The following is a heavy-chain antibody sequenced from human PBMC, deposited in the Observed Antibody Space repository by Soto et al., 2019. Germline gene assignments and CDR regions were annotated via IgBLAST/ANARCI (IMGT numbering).Heavy chain of an antibody. J-gene: IGHJ4*02. Sequence: SETLSLTCPASGGSIRSYYWSWIRQPPGKGLEWIGYIYYSGSTNYNTSLKSRVTISVDTSKNQFSLKLSSVTAADTAVYYCAIDSGENGGQGTLV. CDR1: GGSIRSYY. CDR2: IYYSGST. V-gene: IGHV4-59*01. CDR3: AIDSGEN.